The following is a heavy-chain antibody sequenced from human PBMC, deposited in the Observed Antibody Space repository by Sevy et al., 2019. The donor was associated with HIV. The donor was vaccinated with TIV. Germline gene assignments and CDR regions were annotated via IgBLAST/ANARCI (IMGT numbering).Heavy chain of an antibody. V-gene: IGHV3-73*01. Sequence: GGSLRLSCAASGFTFSGSALHWVRQASGKGLEWVGRIRMKANSYATAYAASVKGRFTISRDDSKNSAYLQMTSLKTEDTAVYYCTTYLGYCRSTSCHYYFDNWGQGTLVTVSS. CDR1: GFTFSGSA. J-gene: IGHJ4*02. D-gene: IGHD2-2*03. CDR3: TTYLGYCRSTSCHYYFDN. CDR2: IRMKANSYAT.